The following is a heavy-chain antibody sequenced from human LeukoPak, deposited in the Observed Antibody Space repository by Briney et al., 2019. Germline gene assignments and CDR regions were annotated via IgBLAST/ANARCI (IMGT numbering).Heavy chain of an antibody. V-gene: IGHV3-9*01. D-gene: IGHD3-22*01. CDR1: GFTFDDYA. CDR2: ISWNSGSI. Sequence: GRSLRLSCAASGFTFDDYAMHWVRQAPGKGLEWVSGISWNSGSIGYADSVKGRFTISRDNAKNSLYLQMNSLRAEVTALYYCAKDLTSGYPGHYFDYWGQGTLVTVSS. CDR3: AKDLTSGYPGHYFDY. J-gene: IGHJ4*02.